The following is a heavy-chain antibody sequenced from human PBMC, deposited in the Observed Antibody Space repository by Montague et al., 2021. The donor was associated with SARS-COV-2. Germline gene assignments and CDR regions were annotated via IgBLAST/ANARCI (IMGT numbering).Heavy chain of an antibody. Sequence: SETRSLTCAVYGGSFSAYYWSWIRQPPGRGLEWIGEINHSGTTNYKSSLESRLSMSVDTSKNQLSLNLSSVTAADTAVYFCSRTYRGTFDFWGQGILVTVSS. CDR3: SRTYRGTFDF. CDR2: INHSGTT. D-gene: IGHD1-7*01. J-gene: IGHJ4*02. CDR1: GGSFSAYY. V-gene: IGHV4-34*01.